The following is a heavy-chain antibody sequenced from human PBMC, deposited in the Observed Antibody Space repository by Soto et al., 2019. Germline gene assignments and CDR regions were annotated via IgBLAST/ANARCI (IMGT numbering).Heavy chain of an antibody. CDR3: ASARWDY. CDR2: IYHSGST. J-gene: IGHJ4*02. CDR1: GGSFNANW. V-gene: IGHV4-34*01. Sequence: PSETLSLTCAVSGGSFNANWWSWIRQPPGKGLEWIGEIYHSGSTNSNPSLKSRVTISVDTSKNQFSLKLTSVTAADTAVYYCASARWDYWGQGALVTVSS.